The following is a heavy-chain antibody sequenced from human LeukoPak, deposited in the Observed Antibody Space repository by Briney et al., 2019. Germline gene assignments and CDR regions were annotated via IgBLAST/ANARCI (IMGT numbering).Heavy chain of an antibody. D-gene: IGHD2-15*01. CDR2: IYYSDNT. V-gene: IGHV4-59*01. Sequence: SETLSLTCTVSGISISSYFWSWIRQPPGKGLEWIGYIYYSDNTNYNSSLKSRVTISEDTSKNQFSLNLTSVTAADTAVYFCAGGNFYRSGGHPYHVHYWGQGTLVTVPS. CDR1: GISISSYF. J-gene: IGHJ4*02. CDR3: AGGNFYRSGGHPYHVHY.